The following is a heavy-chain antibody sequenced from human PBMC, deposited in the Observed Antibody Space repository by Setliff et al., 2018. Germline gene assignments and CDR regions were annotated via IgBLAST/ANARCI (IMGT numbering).Heavy chain of an antibody. D-gene: IGHD1-26*01. J-gene: IGHJ4*02. V-gene: IGHV1-69*10. CDR2: IIPILGIA. CDR1: GGTFSSYA. Sequence: SVKVSCKASGGTFSSYAISWVRQAPGQGLEWMGGIIPILGIASYAQKFQGRVTMTRDTSTSTVYMELSSLRSEDTAVYYCARDGGGSYSNFDYWGQGTLVTVSS. CDR3: ARDGGGSYSNFDY.